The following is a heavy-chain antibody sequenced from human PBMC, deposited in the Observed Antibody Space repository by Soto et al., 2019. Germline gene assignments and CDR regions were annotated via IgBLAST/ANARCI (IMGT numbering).Heavy chain of an antibody. CDR3: ARLPTGSGSYYYGMDV. J-gene: IGHJ6*02. D-gene: IGHD3-10*01. Sequence: PGESLKISCKGSGYSFTSYWIGWVRQMPGKGLEWMGIIYPGDSDTRYSPSFQGQVTISADKSISTAYLQWSSLKASDTAMYYCARLPTGSGSYYYGMDVWGQGTTVTVS. CDR2: IYPGDSDT. V-gene: IGHV5-51*01. CDR1: GYSFTSYW.